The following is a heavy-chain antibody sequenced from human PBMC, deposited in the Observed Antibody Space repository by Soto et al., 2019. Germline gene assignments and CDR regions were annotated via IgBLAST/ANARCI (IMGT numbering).Heavy chain of an antibody. CDR3: AADDTTTFI. V-gene: IGHV1-58*01. CDR1: GFTFPNSA. CDR2: IVVGSGNT. Sequence: SVKVSCKASGFTFPNSAVQWVRQARGQRLERIGWIVVGSGNTNSAQKFQERVTFTRDMSTSTVYMVLSSLTSEDTAVYFCAADDTTTFIWRPGTLVTVSS. J-gene: IGHJ4*02. D-gene: IGHD1-1*01.